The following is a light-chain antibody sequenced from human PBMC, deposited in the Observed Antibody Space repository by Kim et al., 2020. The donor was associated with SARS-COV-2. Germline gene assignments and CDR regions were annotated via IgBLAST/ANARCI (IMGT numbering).Light chain of an antibody. J-gene: IGKJ4*01. CDR1: QSISSY. Sequence: DIQMTQSPSSLSASVGDRVTITCRSSQSISSYLNWYQQKPGKAPNLLIYTTSSLQSGVPSWFSGSGSGTDFTLTISSLQPDDFATYYCQQSYSTPLTFGGGTRLEI. CDR3: QQSYSTPLT. V-gene: IGKV1-39*01. CDR2: TTS.